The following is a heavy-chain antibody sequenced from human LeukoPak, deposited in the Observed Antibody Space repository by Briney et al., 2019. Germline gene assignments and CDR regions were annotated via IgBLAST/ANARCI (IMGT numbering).Heavy chain of an antibody. J-gene: IGHJ4*02. CDR2: ISSSGSTI. CDR3: AKDQRMASGLRVPYFDY. Sequence: GGSLRLSCAASGFTFSSYEMNWVRQAPGKGLEWVSDISSSGSTIDYADSVKGRFTISRDNAKNSLYLHMDSLRAEDTAVYYCAKDQRMASGLRVPYFDYWGQGTLVTVSS. V-gene: IGHV3-48*03. CDR1: GFTFSSYE. D-gene: IGHD4-17*01.